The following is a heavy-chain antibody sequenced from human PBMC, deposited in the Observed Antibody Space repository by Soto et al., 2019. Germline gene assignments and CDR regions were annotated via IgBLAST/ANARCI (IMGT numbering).Heavy chain of an antibody. CDR3: ATEVIYDDGSGYWTVFGDTLDI. Sequence: EVQLVESGGGLVKPGGSLRLSCAASGFTVSNVWMTWVRQTAGKGLEWVGHITRKPDGATTEYAAPVKGRFTISRDDSKDTLYLQMNSLKTEDTAVYYCATEVIYDDGSGYWTVFGDTLDIWVQGTMVAVS. V-gene: IGHV3-15*01. CDR1: GFTVSNVW. D-gene: IGHD3-22*01. CDR2: ITRKPDGATT. J-gene: IGHJ3*02.